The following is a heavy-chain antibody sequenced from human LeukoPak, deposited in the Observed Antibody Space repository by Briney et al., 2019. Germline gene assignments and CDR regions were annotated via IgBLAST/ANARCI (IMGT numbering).Heavy chain of an antibody. CDR3: ARPAAAGTGINWFDP. V-gene: IGHV1-8*01. CDR2: MNPNSGNT. D-gene: IGHD6-13*01. CDR1: GYSFSSYD. J-gene: IGHJ5*02. Sequence: ASVKVSCKASGYSFSSYDINWVRQATGQGLEWMGWMNPNSGNTGYAQEFQGRVSMTRNTSINTAYMELRSLRSDDTAVYYCARPAAAGTGINWFDPWGQGTLVTVSS.